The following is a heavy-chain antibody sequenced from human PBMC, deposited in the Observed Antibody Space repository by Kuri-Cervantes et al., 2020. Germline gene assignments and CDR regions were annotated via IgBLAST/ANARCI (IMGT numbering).Heavy chain of an antibody. CDR2: INHSGST. D-gene: IGHD3-9*01. CDR1: GGSFSGYY. V-gene: IGHV4-34*01. Sequence: SETLSLTCAVYGGSFSGYYWSWIRQPPGKGLEWIGEINHSGSTNYNPSLKSRVTISVDTSKNQFSLKLSSVTAADTAVYYCARDYDILTGYQNWYFDLWGRGTLVTVSS. J-gene: IGHJ2*01. CDR3: ARDYDILTGYQNWYFDL.